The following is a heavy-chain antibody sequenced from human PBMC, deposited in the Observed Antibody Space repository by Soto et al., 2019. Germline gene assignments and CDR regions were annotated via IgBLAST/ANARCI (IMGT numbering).Heavy chain of an antibody. Sequence: QVQLQESGPGLAKPSGTLSLTCAVSGASISSSDWWTWVRQPPGKGLEWIGEISHSGSTNYSPSLRGRVPISVAKSKNQSSLKLTSVTAADTAVYYCARTYDRTVSPARYFDFWGQGTLVTVSS. V-gene: IGHV4-4*02. CDR2: ISHSGST. J-gene: IGHJ4*02. CDR1: GASISSSDW. CDR3: ARTYDRTVSPARYFDF. D-gene: IGHD3-22*01.